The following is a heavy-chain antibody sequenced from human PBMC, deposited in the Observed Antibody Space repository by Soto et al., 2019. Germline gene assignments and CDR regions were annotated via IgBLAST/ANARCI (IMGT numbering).Heavy chain of an antibody. CDR3: AHRVLRTVFGLVTTTAIYFDF. D-gene: IGHD3-3*01. J-gene: IGHJ4*02. V-gene: IGHV2-5*02. Sequence: QITLNESGPAPVKPRQPLTLTCTFSGFSLTTSGVGVGWIRQSPGRAPEWLALIYWDDDKRYSPSLKSRLTITKDASKNHVVLTMADLDPADTATYYCAHRVLRTVFGLVTTTAIYFDFWGQGTPVAVSS. CDR1: GFSLTTSGVG. CDR2: IYWDDDK.